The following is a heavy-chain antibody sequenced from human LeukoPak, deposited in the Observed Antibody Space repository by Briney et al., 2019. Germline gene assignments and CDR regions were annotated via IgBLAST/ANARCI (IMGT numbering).Heavy chain of an antibody. V-gene: IGHV1-69*01. CDR1: GGTFSSYA. D-gene: IGHD2-21*02. J-gene: IGHJ4*02. Sequence: SVKVSCKASGGTFSSYAISWVRQAPGQGLEWMGGIIPIFGTANYAQKFQGRVTITADESTSTAYMELSSLRSEDTAVYYCARDQGEYCGGDCYSGFDYWGQGTLVTVSS. CDR3: ARDQGEYCGGDCYSGFDY. CDR2: IIPIFGTA.